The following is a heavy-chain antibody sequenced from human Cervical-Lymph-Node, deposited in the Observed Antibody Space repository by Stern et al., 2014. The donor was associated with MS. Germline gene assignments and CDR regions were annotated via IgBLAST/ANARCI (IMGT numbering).Heavy chain of an antibody. J-gene: IGHJ4*02. CDR1: GYTFTSYH. Sequence: VQLVESGADVKKPGASGKVSCKGSGYTFTSYHMHWVRQAPGQGLEWMGIITLSDGSTNYAQQFQGRVTLTRDTSASTVYMELSSLRSDDTAVYYCASDTTGEDYFDYWGQGALVTVSS. CDR3: ASDTTGEDYFDY. CDR2: ITLSDGST. D-gene: IGHD1-1*01. V-gene: IGHV1-46*01.